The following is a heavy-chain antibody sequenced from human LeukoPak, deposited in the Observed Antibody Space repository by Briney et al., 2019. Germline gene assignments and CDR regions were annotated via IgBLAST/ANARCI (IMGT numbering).Heavy chain of an antibody. CDR1: GFTFSSYA. CDR2: ISGSGGST. Sequence: GGSLRLSCAASGFTFSSYAMSWVRQAPGKGLEWVSAISGSGGSTYYADSVKGRFTISRDNSKNTLYLQMNSLRAEDTAVYYCAREGVGFWSGYYYYYYGMDVWGQGTTVTVSS. J-gene: IGHJ6*02. CDR3: AREGVGFWSGYYYYYYGMDV. V-gene: IGHV3-23*01. D-gene: IGHD3-3*01.